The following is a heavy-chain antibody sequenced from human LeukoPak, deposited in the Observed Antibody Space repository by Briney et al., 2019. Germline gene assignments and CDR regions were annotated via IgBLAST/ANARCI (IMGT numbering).Heavy chain of an antibody. CDR2: IYTGGST. V-gene: IGHV3-53*01. CDR3: AGDAYGKHYFDY. Sequence: GGSLRLSCSASGFVVSNTYMSWVRQAPGKGLEWVSVIYTGGSTDYADSVKGRFTISRDNSKNTLYLQMNSLRAEDTAVYYCAGDAYGKHYFDYWGQGTLVTVSS. J-gene: IGHJ4*02. D-gene: IGHD2-21*01. CDR1: GFVVSNTY.